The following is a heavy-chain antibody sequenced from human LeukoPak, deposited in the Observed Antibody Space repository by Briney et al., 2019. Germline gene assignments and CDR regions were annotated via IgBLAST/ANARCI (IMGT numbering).Heavy chain of an antibody. CDR3: AREEYGDHLW. Sequence: GGPLSLSCSASGFTFPSYWMSWVRQAPGKGVGWVANIKQDGREKYYVDAVKCRFTISRDNAKNSLYLQMNSLRAEDTAVYYCAREEYGDHLWWGQGTLVTVSS. CDR2: IKQDGREK. CDR1: GFTFPSYW. J-gene: IGHJ4*02. V-gene: IGHV3-7*01. D-gene: IGHD4-17*01.